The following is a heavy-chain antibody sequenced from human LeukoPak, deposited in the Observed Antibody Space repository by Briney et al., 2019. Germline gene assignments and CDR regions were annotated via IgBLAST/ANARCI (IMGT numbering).Heavy chain of an antibody. D-gene: IGHD6-19*01. V-gene: IGHV3-74*01. J-gene: IGHJ6*02. CDR1: GFTFSSYW. CDR3: ARDQGVAGTNYGMDV. Sequence: PGGSLRLSCAASGFTFSSYWMHWVRQAPGKGLVWVSRIKSDGSSTSYADSVKGRFAISRDNAKNTLYLQMNSLRAEDTAVYYCARDQGVAGTNYGMDVWGQGTTVTVSS. CDR2: IKSDGSST.